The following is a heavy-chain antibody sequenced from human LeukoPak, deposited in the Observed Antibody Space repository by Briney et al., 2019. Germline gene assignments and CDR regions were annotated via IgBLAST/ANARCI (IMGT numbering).Heavy chain of an antibody. Sequence: GGSLRLSCAASGFTFSDYYMSWIRQAPGKGLEWVSYISSSGSTIYYADSVKGRFTISRDNAKNSLYLQMSSLRAEDTAVYYCARVKGYYGSGTYYFDYWGQGTLVTVSS. J-gene: IGHJ4*02. CDR3: ARVKGYYGSGTYYFDY. V-gene: IGHV3-11*01. D-gene: IGHD3-10*01. CDR1: GFTFSDYY. CDR2: ISSSGSTI.